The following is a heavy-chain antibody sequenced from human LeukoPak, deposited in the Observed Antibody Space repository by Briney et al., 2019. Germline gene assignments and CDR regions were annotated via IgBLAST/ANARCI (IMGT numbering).Heavy chain of an antibody. CDR2: IYYSGST. CDR1: GGSITSTLYY. V-gene: IGHV4-39*07. CDR3: ARVVGFYDSSAFDL. D-gene: IGHD3-22*01. Sequence: KSSETLSLTCTVSGGSITSTLYYWGWFRQSSGKGLEWIGSIYYSGSTYYNPSLKSRVTISVDTSKNQFSLRLTSVTAADTAVYYCARVVGFYDSSAFDLWGQGTLVTVSS. J-gene: IGHJ5*02.